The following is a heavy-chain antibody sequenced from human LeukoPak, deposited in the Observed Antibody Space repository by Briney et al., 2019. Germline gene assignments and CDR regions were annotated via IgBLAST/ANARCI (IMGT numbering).Heavy chain of an antibody. Sequence: SETLSLTCAVSGGSISSSNWWSWVRQLPGKGLEWIGEIYHSGSTNYNPSLKSRVTISVDKSKNQFSLKLSSVTAADTAVYYCAKSYSGNYNDAFGIWGQGTMVTVSS. D-gene: IGHD3-3*01. CDR1: GGSISSSNW. J-gene: IGHJ3*02. V-gene: IGHV4-4*02. CDR2: IYHSGST. CDR3: AKSYSGNYNDAFGI.